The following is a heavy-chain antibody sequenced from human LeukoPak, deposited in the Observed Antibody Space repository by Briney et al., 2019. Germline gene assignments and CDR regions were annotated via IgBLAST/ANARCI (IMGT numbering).Heavy chain of an antibody. V-gene: IGHV1-8*01. CDR1: GYTFTSYD. J-gene: IGHJ4*02. CDR2: MNPNSGNT. D-gene: IGHD3-3*01. Sequence: ASVKVSCKASGYTFTSYDINWVRQATGQGLEWMGWMNPNSGNTGYAQKFQGRVTMTRNTSISTAYMELSSLRSEDTAVYYCARLYDFWSGIGYWGQGTLVTVSS. CDR3: ARLYDFWSGIGY.